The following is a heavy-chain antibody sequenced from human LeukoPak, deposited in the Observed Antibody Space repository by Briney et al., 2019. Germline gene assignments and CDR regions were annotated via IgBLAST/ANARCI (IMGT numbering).Heavy chain of an antibody. Sequence: ASVKVSCKASGGTFSSYAISWVRQAPGQGLEWMGRIIPIFGTANYAQKFQGRVTITTDESTSTAYMGLSSLRSEDTAVYYCAREPPSIVVVTAQSAEYFQHWGQGTLVTVSS. V-gene: IGHV1-69*05. CDR3: AREPPSIVVVTAQSAEYFQH. J-gene: IGHJ1*01. D-gene: IGHD2-21*02. CDR2: IIPIFGTA. CDR1: GGTFSSYA.